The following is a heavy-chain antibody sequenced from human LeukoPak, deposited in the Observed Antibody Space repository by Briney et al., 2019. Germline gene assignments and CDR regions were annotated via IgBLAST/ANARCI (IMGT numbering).Heavy chain of an antibody. CDR1: GGSISSYY. CDR2: IYYSGST. J-gene: IGHJ5*02. CDR3: ARGAGIVVVPAANPNWFDP. Sequence: SDTLSLTCTVSGGSISSYYWSWIRQPPGKGLEWIGYIYYSGSTNYNPSLKSRVTISVDTSKNQFSLKLSSVTAADTAVYYCARGAGIVVVPAANPNWFDPWGQGTLVTVSS. D-gene: IGHD2-2*01. V-gene: IGHV4-59*07.